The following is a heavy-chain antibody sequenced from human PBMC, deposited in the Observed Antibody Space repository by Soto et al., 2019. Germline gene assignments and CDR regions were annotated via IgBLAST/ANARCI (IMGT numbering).Heavy chain of an antibody. CDR3: AKGDSSWVSWFDP. D-gene: IGHD6-13*01. CDR1: GYTFTAYY. V-gene: IGHV1-2*02. J-gene: IGHJ5*02. CDR2: INPTTGAT. Sequence: QAQLVQSGAEVKKPGASVTVSCQASGYTFTAYYFHWMRQAPGQGLERMGWINPTTGATKYAQQFQGRVTMTRDTSVSTAYLEVRSLRSDDTALYYCAKGDSSWVSWFDPWGQGTLVTVSS.